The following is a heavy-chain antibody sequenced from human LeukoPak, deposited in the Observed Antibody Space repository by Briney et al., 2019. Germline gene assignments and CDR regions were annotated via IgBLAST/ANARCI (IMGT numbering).Heavy chain of an antibody. CDR3: VRGGSYSLPFDY. D-gene: IGHD1-26*01. V-gene: IGHV4-39*01. CDR2: IYYSGYT. CDR1: GGSISSSNYY. J-gene: IGHJ4*02. Sequence: SETLSLTCTVSGGSISSSNYYWGWIRQPPGKGLEWIGSIYYSGYTYYNPSVESRVTISVDTSKNQFSLKLSSVTAADTAVYYCVRGGSYSLPFDYWGQGTLVTVSS.